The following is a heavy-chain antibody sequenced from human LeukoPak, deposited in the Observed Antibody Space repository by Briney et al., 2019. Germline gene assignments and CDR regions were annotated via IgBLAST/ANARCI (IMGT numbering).Heavy chain of an antibody. J-gene: IGHJ4*02. V-gene: IGHV3-7*01. CDR3: ARDSSGWYYFDY. CDR1: GFTVSSNY. Sequence: GGSLRLSCAASGFTVSSNYMSWVRQAPGKGPEWVANIKQDGSEKYYVDSVKGRLTISRDNARNSLYLQMNSLRAEDTAVYYCARDSSGWYYFDYWGQGTLVTVSS. CDR2: IKQDGSEK. D-gene: IGHD6-19*01.